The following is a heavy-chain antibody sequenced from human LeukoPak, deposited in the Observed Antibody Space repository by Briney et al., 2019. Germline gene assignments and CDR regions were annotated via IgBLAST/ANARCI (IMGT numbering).Heavy chain of an antibody. J-gene: IGHJ4*02. CDR2: IWYDGSHQ. D-gene: IGHD1-26*01. V-gene: IGHV3-33*01. CDR1: GFPFSSYG. CDR3: ARDLGSGSQSVYFDF. Sequence: PRRSLRLSCAASGFPFSSYGMHWVRQAPGKGLEWVAGIWYDGSHQYYADSVKGRFTISRDNFKNTLYLQMNSLRAEDTAVYYCARDLGSGSQSVYFDFWGQGTLGTVSS.